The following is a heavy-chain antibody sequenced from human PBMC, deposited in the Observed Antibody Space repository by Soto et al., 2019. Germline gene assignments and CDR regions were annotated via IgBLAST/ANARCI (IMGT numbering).Heavy chain of an antibody. CDR2: ISGSGGTT. CDR3: ARTPYAFWSPRKFYFDH. CDR1: GFTFSSHA. V-gene: IGHV3-23*01. J-gene: IGHJ4*02. D-gene: IGHD3-3*01. Sequence: GGSLRLSCGFSGFTFSSHAMSCVRQAPGKWLECVSGISGSGGTTFYADSVKGRFTISRDNSKKTLYLQMNGLRAEDTAVYYCARTPYAFWSPRKFYFDHWGQGTLVTVSS.